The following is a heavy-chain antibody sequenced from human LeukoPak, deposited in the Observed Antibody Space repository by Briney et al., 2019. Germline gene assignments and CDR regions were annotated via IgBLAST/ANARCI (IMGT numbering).Heavy chain of an antibody. CDR3: ASRHYYYYGMDV. CDR2: ISSSSSTI. CDR1: EFSFGSYS. Sequence: GASLILCRAASEFSFGSYSMNWVRQAPGKGLELVSYISSSSSTIYYADSEKGRFTISRDNAKNSLHLQMNSLRDEDTAVYYCASRHYYYYGMDVWGQGTTVTVSS. J-gene: IGHJ6*02. V-gene: IGHV3-48*02.